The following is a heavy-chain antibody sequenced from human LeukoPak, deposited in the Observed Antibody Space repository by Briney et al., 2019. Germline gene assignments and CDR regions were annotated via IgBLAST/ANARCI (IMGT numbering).Heavy chain of an antibody. CDR2: ISSSSSTI. D-gene: IGHD3-22*01. J-gene: IGHJ4*02. CDR1: GFTFSSYS. CDR3: ARGHAPTYYYDSSGYYGLDY. V-gene: IGHV3-48*04. Sequence: GGSLRLSCAASGFTFSSYSMIWVRQAPGKGLEWVSYISSSSSTIYYADSVKGRFTISRDNAKNSLYLQMNSLRAEDTAVYYCARGHAPTYYYDSSGYYGLDYWGQGTLVTVSS.